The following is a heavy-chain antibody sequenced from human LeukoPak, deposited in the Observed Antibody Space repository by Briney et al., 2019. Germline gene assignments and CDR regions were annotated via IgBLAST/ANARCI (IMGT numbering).Heavy chain of an antibody. J-gene: IGHJ4*02. CDR2: ITSGSNYI. CDR1: GFTFSDYS. D-gene: IGHD3-22*01. V-gene: IGHV3-21*01. CDR3: ARGVSGYFASSGRHY. Sequence: PGGSLRLSCAASGFTFSDYSMNWIRQAPGKGLEWVASITSGSNYIYYTDSVQRRFTISRDNANNSLFLQMNSLRAEDTAVFYCARGVSGYFASSGRHYWGQGTLLTVSS.